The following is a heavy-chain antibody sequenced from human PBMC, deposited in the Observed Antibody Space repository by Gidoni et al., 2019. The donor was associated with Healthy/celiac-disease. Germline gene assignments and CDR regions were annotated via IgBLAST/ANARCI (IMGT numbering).Heavy chain of an antibody. J-gene: IGHJ3*02. V-gene: IGHV4-30-4*01. CDR3: ARAPIARTYYYGSGSFPGI. CDR2: IYYSGST. Sequence: QVQLQASGPGLVNPSQTLSLSCTVSGGHISSGAYYCSWIRQPPGKGLEWIGYIYYSGSTYYNPSLKSRVTISVDTSKNQFYLKLSSVTAADTAVYYCARAPIARTYYYGSGSFPGIWGQGTMVTVSS. D-gene: IGHD3-10*01. CDR1: GGHISSGAYY.